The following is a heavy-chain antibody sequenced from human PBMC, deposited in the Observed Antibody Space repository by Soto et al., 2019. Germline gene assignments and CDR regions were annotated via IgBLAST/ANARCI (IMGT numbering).Heavy chain of an antibody. CDR1: GVMFSSYA. D-gene: IGHD3-10*01. J-gene: IGHJ5*02. Sequence: GGSLRLSCDASGVMFSSYAMTWVRQAPGKGLEWVSVISGSGDNTYYADSVKGRFTISRDGSKDTLYLQMNSLRADDTAVYYCAKTFFSGSGSYRGWFDPWGQGTQVTVSS. V-gene: IGHV3-23*01. CDR2: ISGSGDNT. CDR3: AKTFFSGSGSYRGWFDP.